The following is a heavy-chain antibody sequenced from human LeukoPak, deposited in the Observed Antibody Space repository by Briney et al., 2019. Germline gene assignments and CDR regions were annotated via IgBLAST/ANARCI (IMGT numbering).Heavy chain of an antibody. V-gene: IGHV4-38-2*02. D-gene: IGHD6-19*01. Sequence: SETLSLTCTVSGYSISSGHYWGWIRQPPGKGLDWIGEINHSGSTNYNPSLKSRVTISVDTSKNQFSLKLSSVTAADKAVYYCARGPSAVAGTAGVDYWGQGTLVTVSS. CDR3: ARGPSAVAGTAGVDY. CDR1: GYSISSGHY. J-gene: IGHJ4*02. CDR2: INHSGST.